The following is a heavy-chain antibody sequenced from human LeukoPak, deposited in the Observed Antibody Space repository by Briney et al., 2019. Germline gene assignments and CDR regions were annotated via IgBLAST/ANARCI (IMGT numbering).Heavy chain of an antibody. CDR3: AKVRFGVTARYYFDY. D-gene: IGHD3-10*01. V-gene: IGHV3-21*04. J-gene: IGHJ4*02. CDR2: ISSSSTYI. Sequence: PGGSLRLSCAASGFIFSSYSMNWVRQAPGKGLEWVSSISSSSTYIYYADSVKGRFTISRDNSKNTLYLQMNSLRAEDTAVYYCAKVRFGVTARYYFDYWGQGTLVTVSS. CDR1: GFIFSSYS.